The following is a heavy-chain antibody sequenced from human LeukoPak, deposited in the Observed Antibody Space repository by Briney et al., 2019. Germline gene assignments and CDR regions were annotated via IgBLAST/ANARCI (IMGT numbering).Heavy chain of an antibody. CDR3: ARAWKGYCSSTSCSALPPYYYYGMDV. V-gene: IGHV3-74*01. CDR2: INSDGSSA. Sequence: GGSLRLSCAASGFTFSSYAMSWVRQAPGKGLVWVSRINSDGSSANYADSVKGRFIISRDNAKNTLYLQMNSLRAEDTAVYYCARAWKGYCSSTSCSALPPYYYYGMDVWGQGTTVTVSS. D-gene: IGHD2-2*01. J-gene: IGHJ6*02. CDR1: GFTFSSYA.